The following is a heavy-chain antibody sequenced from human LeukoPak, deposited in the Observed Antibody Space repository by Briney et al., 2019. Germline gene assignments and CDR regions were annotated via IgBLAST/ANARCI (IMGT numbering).Heavy chain of an antibody. CDR3: ARAQGTLWSGYDGVFDY. CDR1: GFTFSSYA. CDR2: ISYDGSNK. Sequence: ERSRSLSGAASGFTFSSYAMHWVRQAPGKGLEWVAVISYDGSNKYYADSVKGRFTISRDNSKNTLYLQMNSLRAEDTAVYYCARAQGTLWSGYDGVFDYWGQGTLVTVSS. D-gene: IGHD5-12*01. V-gene: IGHV3-30*04. J-gene: IGHJ4*02.